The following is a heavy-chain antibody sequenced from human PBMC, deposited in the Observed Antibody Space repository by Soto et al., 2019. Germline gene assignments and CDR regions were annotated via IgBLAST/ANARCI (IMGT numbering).Heavy chain of an antibody. J-gene: IGHJ3*02. CDR1: GGSVSSCAYY. Sequence: PSETLSLTCAVSGGSVSSCAYYWSWVRQPPGKELEWIGYFYYTGSTNYNPSLKSRVTISIDTSKNQFSLKLSSVTAADAAVYYCATHKSHDAFDIWGQGTMVTVSS. V-gene: IGHV4-61*08. CDR3: ATHKSHDAFDI. CDR2: FYYTGST.